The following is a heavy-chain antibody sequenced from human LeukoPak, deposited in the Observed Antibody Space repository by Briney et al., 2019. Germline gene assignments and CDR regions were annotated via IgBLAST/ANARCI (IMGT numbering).Heavy chain of an antibody. CDR1: GGTFSIYA. J-gene: IGHJ4*02. V-gene: IGHV1-69*05. D-gene: IGHD3-22*01. CDR2: IIPIFGTA. CDR3: ARWQGNDNDSSGGGLDY. Sequence: SVKVSFKASGGTFSIYAISWVRQAPGQGLEWMGGIIPIFGTANYAQKFQGRVTITTDESTSTAYMELSSLRSEDTAVYYCARWQGNDNDSSGGGLDYWGQGTLVTVSS.